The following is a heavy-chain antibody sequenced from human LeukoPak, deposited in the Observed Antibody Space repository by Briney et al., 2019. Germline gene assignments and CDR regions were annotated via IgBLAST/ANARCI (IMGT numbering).Heavy chain of an antibody. Sequence: KTGGSLRLSCAASGFTFSTYSMNWVRQAPGKGLEWVSFIDTSGTYIYYGESMKGRFTISRDNAKNSLYLQMNGLRAEDTAVYYRARGRSITLLRGVAMSDGFDIWGQGTMVAVSS. D-gene: IGHD3-10*01. CDR2: IDTSGTYI. CDR3: ARGRSITLLRGVAMSDGFDI. V-gene: IGHV3-21*01. CDR1: GFTFSTYS. J-gene: IGHJ3*02.